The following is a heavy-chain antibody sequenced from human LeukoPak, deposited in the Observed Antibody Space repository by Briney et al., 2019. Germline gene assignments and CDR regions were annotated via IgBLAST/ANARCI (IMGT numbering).Heavy chain of an antibody. CDR1: GGTFSSYA. V-gene: IGHV1-69*05. CDR2: IIPIFGTA. CDR3: AREAILPATAIYNWFDP. Sequence: EASVKVSCKASGGTFSSYAISWVRQAPGQGLEWMGGIIPIFGTANYAQKFQGRVTITTDESTSTAYMELSSLRSEDTAVYYCAREAILPATAIYNWFDPWGQGTLVTVSS. J-gene: IGHJ5*02. D-gene: IGHD2-2*02.